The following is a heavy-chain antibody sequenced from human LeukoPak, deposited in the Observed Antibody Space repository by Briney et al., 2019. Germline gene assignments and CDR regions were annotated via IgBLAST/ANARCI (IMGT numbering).Heavy chain of an antibody. V-gene: IGHV4-4*07. Sequence: SETLSLTCTVSGGSISSYYWSWIRQPAGKGLEWIGRIYTSGSTNYNPSLKSRVTMSVDTSKNQFSLKLSSVTAADTAVYYCASVPFRRSYYYFDYWGQGTLVTVSS. D-gene: IGHD1-26*01. CDR3: ASVPFRRSYYYFDY. CDR1: GGSISSYY. J-gene: IGHJ4*02. CDR2: IYTSGST.